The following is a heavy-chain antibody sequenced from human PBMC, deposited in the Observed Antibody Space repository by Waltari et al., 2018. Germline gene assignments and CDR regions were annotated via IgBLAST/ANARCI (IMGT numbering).Heavy chain of an antibody. CDR1: GYSISSGYY. Sequence: QVQLQESGPGLVKPSETLSLTCAVSGYSISSGYYWGWIRQPPGKGLEWIGSIYHSGSTYYNPSLKSRVTISVDMSKNQFSLKLSSVTAADTAVYYCARHELAAAAERNWGQGTLVTVSS. CDR3: ARHELAAAAERN. V-gene: IGHV4-38-2*01. J-gene: IGHJ4*02. D-gene: IGHD6-13*01. CDR2: IYHSGST.